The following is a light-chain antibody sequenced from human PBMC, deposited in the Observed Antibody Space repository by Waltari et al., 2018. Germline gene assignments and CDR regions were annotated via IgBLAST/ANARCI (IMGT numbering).Light chain of an antibody. Sequence: QAGLTQPPSVSKGLRQTATLTCTGNNNNVGYEGATWLQQHQGHPPKLLFYGNNNRPSGISERFSASRSGSTASLTITGLQTEDEADYYCSAWDRSLSAWVFGGGTKLTVL. CDR3: SAWDRSLSAWV. J-gene: IGLJ3*02. CDR2: GNN. V-gene: IGLV10-54*04. CDR1: NNNVGYEG.